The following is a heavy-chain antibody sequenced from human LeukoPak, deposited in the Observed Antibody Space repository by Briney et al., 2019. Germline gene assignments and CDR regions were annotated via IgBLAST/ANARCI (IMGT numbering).Heavy chain of an antibody. CDR3: ARGYCSSISCYVDY. D-gene: IGHD2-2*01. CDR1: GFTVSSNY. Sequence: QSGGSLRLSCAASGFTVSSNYMSWVRQAPGKGLEWVSVIYSGGSTYYADSVKGRFTISRDNSKNTLYLQMNSLRAEDTAVYYCARGYCSSISCYVDYWGQGTLVTVSS. V-gene: IGHV3-53*05. J-gene: IGHJ4*02. CDR2: IYSGGST.